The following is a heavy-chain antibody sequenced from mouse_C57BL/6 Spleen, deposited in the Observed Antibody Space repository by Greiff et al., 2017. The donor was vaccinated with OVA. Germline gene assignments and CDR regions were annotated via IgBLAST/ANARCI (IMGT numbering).Heavy chain of an antibody. D-gene: IGHD2-10*02. V-gene: IGHV1-20*01. CDR2: INPYNGDT. Sequence: VQLQQSGPELVKPGDSVKISCKASGYSFTGYFMNWVMQSHGKSLEWIGRINPYNGDTFYNQKFKGKATLTVDKSSSTAHMELRSLTSEDSAVYYCARRRYGNYEYYAMDYWGQGTSVTVSS. J-gene: IGHJ4*01. CDR3: ARRRYGNYEYYAMDY. CDR1: GYSFTGYF.